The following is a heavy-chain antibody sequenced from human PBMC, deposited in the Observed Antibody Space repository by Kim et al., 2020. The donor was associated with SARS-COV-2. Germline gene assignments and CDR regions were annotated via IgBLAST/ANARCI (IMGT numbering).Heavy chain of an antibody. V-gene: IGHV3-33*01. J-gene: IGHJ3*02. Sequence: YYAASVKGRFTISRDNSQHTLYLQMNSRRAEDTAVYYCGTSSSPDDAFDIWGQGTMVTVSS. CDR3: GTSSSPDDAFDI. D-gene: IGHD6-6*01.